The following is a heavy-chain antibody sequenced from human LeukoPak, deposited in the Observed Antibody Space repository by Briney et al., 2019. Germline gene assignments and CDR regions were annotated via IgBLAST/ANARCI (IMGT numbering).Heavy chain of an antibody. Sequence: PSETLSLTCTVSGDSISSYYWSWIRQPPGKGLEWIGYIYYSGSTNYNPSLKSRVPISVDTSKNQSSLRLSSVTAADTAVYYCARVNYYDSSGTDYWGQGTLVTVSS. CDR2: IYYSGST. CDR1: GDSISSYY. J-gene: IGHJ4*02. CDR3: ARVNYYDSSGTDY. D-gene: IGHD3-22*01. V-gene: IGHV4-59*01.